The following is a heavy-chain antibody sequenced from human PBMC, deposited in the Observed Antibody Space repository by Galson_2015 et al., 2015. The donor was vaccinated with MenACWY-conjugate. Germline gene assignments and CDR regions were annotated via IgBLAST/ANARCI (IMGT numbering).Heavy chain of an antibody. V-gene: IGHV3-23*01. D-gene: IGHD5-18*01. Sequence: SLRLSCAASGFTFSNYAMTWSRQAPGKGREWASSIMPNGDTPTYTDSVQGRFTISRDNSKNTLYLQMNSLEPEDTAVYYCAKDAQYSYRYGGPYHFDYWGQGTLVTVSS. J-gene: IGHJ4*02. CDR1: GFTFSNYA. CDR2: IMPNGDTP. CDR3: AKDAQYSYRYGGPYHFDY.